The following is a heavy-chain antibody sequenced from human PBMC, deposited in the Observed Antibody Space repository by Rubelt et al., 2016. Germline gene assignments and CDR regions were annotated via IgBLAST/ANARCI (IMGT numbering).Heavy chain of an antibody. D-gene: IGHD6-13*01. V-gene: IGHV3-23*03. CDR2: IYSGGST. CDR1: GFTFSSYA. Sequence: EVQLLESGGGLVQPGGSLRLSCAASGFTFSSYAMSWVRQAPGKGLEWVSVIYSGGSTYYADSVKGRFTISSDNSKNSRYLKMNSRRAEETAVYYCARDGQSQSSSWSDGLGYWGQGTLVTVSS. J-gene: IGHJ4*02. CDR3: ARDGQSQSSSWSDGLGY.